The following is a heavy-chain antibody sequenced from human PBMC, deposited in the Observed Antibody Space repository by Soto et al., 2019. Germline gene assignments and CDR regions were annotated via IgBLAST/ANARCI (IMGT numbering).Heavy chain of an antibody. J-gene: IGHJ4*02. D-gene: IGHD6-6*01. CDR2: IYYSGNT. CDR1: SASLSSSTYY. Sequence: PSETLSLTCSVSSASLSSSTYYWSWIRQPPGRGPDWIGSIYYSGNTYYKPSLKSRVSISIDTSRNQLSLKLTSVTAADTGVYYCASSSPFHYWGPGILVTVSS. CDR3: ASSSPFHY. V-gene: IGHV4-39*01.